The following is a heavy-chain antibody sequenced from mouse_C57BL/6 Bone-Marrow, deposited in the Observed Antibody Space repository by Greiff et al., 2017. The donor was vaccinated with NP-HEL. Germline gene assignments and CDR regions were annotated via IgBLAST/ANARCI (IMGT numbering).Heavy chain of an antibody. CDR3: TRYLGRRYFDY. CDR2: IDPETGGT. D-gene: IGHD4-1*01. V-gene: IGHV1-15*01. CDR1: GYTFTDYE. Sequence: QVQLKQSGAELVRPGASVTLSCKASGYTFTDYEMHWVKQTPVHGLEWIGAIDPETGGTAYNQKFKGQAILTADKSSSTAYMELRSLTSEDSAVYYCTRYLGRRYFDYWGQGTTLTVSS. J-gene: IGHJ2*01.